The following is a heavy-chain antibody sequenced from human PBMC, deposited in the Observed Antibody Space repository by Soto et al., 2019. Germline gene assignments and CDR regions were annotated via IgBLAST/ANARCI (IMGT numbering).Heavy chain of an antibody. J-gene: IGHJ6*02. CDR3: ARAWKIEKFGVISMSKGLDV. D-gene: IGHD3-3*01. CDR2: SSNRDRST. V-gene: IGHV3-11*01. Sequence: QVQLVESGGGLIKPGGSLRLSCAASGFIFSDYYMTWIRQAPGKGLEWLSCSSNRDRSTYYADSVKDRFVVSKDNAKNLVYLQRNSLRAEDTAVYFCARAWKIEKFGVISMSKGLDVWGQGTTVTVSS. CDR1: GFIFSDYY.